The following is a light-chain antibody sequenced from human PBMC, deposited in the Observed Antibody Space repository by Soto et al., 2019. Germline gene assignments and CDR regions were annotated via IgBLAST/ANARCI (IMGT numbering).Light chain of an antibody. V-gene: IGKV3-11*01. Sequence: ETVLTQSPATLSLSPGERATLSCRASQSISIYLAWYQQKPGQAPRLLTYDASKRAPGIPARFSGSGSGTDFTLTISSLEPEDFATYDCQQYNSYSFGQGTKVDIK. CDR2: DAS. J-gene: IGKJ1*01. CDR1: QSISIY. CDR3: QQYNSYS.